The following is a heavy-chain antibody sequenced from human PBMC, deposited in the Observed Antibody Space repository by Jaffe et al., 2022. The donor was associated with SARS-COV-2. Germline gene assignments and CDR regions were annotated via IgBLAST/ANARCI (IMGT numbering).Heavy chain of an antibody. CDR2: IKQDGSER. CDR3: ARGDWGSSGGGY. V-gene: IGHV3-7*01. D-gene: IGHD6-6*01. Sequence: DVQLVESGGGLVQPGGSLRLSCVASEFTFSGHWMSWVRQAPGKGLEWVAHIKQDGSERYYVDSVKGRFTISRDNPKNSLYLQMNSLRAEDTAVYYCARGDWGSSGGGYWGQGTLVTVSS. J-gene: IGHJ4*02. CDR1: EFTFSGHW.